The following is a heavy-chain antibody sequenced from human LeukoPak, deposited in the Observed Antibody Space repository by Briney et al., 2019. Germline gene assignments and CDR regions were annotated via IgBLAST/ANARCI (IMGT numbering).Heavy chain of an antibody. CDR3: TTWLTYVDTAMGDY. D-gene: IGHD5-18*01. CDR2: IISKTDGGIT. J-gene: IGHJ4*02. CDR1: GFTFSNPW. V-gene: IGHV3-15*01. Sequence: GGSLRLSCAASGFTFSNPWTSWVSQAPGKGLEWVVCIISKTDGGITAYGAPVTGRFTISRDDSKNTLYLQMNSLKTEDTAVYYCTTWLTYVDTAMGDYWGQGTLVTVSS.